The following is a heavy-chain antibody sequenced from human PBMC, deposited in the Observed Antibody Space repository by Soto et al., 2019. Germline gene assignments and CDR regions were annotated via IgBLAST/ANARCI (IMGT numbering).Heavy chain of an antibody. CDR2: ISGSGGST. D-gene: IGHD2-2*01. V-gene: IGHV3-23*01. CDR1: GFTFSSYA. Sequence: EVQLLESGGGLVQPGGSLRLSCAASGFTFSSYAMSWVRQAPGKGLEWVSAISGSGGSTYYADSVKGRFTISRDNSKNTLYLQMTSLRAEDTAVYYCAKDQCSSTSCQIPVNAFDIWGQGTMVTVSS. J-gene: IGHJ3*02. CDR3: AKDQCSSTSCQIPVNAFDI.